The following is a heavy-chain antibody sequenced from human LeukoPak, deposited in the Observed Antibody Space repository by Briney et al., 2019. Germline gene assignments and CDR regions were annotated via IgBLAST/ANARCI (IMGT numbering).Heavy chain of an antibody. V-gene: IGHV4-34*01. CDR3: ARWLLGYCSSTSCYFGYYFDY. J-gene: IGHJ4*02. CDR2: IHHSGSA. D-gene: IGHD2-2*01. CDR1: GGSFSGYH. Sequence: SETLSLTCAVHGGSFSGYHWTWIRQPPGRGLEWIGEIHHSGSAKYNPSLKSRVTLSVDKPNNHFFLNLTSVSAADTAVYYCARWLLGYCSSTSCYFGYYFDYWGQGTLVTVSS.